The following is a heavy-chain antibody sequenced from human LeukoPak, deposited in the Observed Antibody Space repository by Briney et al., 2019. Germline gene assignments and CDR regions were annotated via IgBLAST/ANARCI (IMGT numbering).Heavy chain of an antibody. CDR3: AKDGDAVAGIDPYYFDY. CDR2: ISGSGGST. V-gene: IGHV3-23*01. CDR1: GFTFSSYA. Sequence: GGSLRPSCAASGFTFSSYAMSWVRQAPGKGLEWISAISGSGGSTYYADSVKGRFTISRDNSKNTLYLQMNSLRAEDTAVYYCAKDGDAVAGIDPYYFDYWGQGTLVTVSS. J-gene: IGHJ4*02. D-gene: IGHD6-19*01.